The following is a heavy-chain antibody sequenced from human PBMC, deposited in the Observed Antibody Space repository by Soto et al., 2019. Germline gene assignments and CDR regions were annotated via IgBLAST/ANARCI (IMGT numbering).Heavy chain of an antibody. CDR1: GYSFTSSW. J-gene: IGHJ6*02. CDR3: VSSGLYYYDSSGYPGMDV. V-gene: IGHV5-10-1*01. D-gene: IGHD3-22*01. CDR2: IDPSDSYT. Sequence: GASLKISCKGSGYSFTSSWIGWVRQMPGKGLEWMGRIDPSDSYTNYSPSFQGHVTISADKSISTAYLQWSSLKASDTAMYYCVSSGLYYYDSSGYPGMDVWGQGTTVTV.